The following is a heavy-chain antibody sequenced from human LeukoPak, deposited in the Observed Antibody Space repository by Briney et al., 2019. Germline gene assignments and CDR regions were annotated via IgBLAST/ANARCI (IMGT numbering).Heavy chain of an antibody. D-gene: IGHD5-24*01. V-gene: IGHV3-23*01. CDR2: ISGSGDST. CDR1: GFTFSSYA. J-gene: IGHJ4*02. Sequence: GGSLRLPCVASGFTFSSYAMSWVRRAPGKGLEWVSAISGSGDSTYYADSVKGRFTISRDNSKNTLYLQMNSLRAEDTAVYYCARESLRDGYNFDYWGQGTLVTVSS. CDR3: ARESLRDGYNFDY.